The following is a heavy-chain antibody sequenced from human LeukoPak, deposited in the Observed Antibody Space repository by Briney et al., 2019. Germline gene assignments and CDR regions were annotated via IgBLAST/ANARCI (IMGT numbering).Heavy chain of an antibody. V-gene: IGHV5-51*01. CDR2: IFPGDSHI. CDR1: GHSFINYW. CDR3: AGIAATWYGGS. D-gene: IGHD2-15*01. J-gene: IGHJ4*02. Sequence: HGESLKISCKGPGHSFINYWIAWVRQMPGKGLEWIGIIFPGDSHIRYSPSFQGQVTISADMSIDTAYLQLSSLKASDTAMYYCAGIAATWYGGSWGQGTLVFVSS.